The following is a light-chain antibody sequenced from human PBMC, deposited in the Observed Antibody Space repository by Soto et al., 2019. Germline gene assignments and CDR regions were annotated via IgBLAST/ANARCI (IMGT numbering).Light chain of an antibody. Sequence: EIAGTLSPGTLSLSPRERAALSCMSSQSVSNNYLAWYQQKPGQAPRLLIYGASSRATGIPDRFSGSGSGTDFTLTISSLQPEDFATYYCQQSYSTPITFGQGARLEIK. J-gene: IGKJ5*01. CDR3: QQSYSTPIT. V-gene: IGKV3-20*01. CDR2: GAS. CDR1: QSVSNNY.